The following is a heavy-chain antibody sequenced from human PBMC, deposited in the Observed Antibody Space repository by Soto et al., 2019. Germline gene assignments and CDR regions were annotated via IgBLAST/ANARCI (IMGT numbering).Heavy chain of an antibody. J-gene: IGHJ3*02. CDR3: AKDLHFHLVVAAGAFDI. Sequence: QVQLVESGGGVVQPGRSLRLSCAASGFTFSSYGMHWVRQAPGKGLEWVAVISYDGSNKYYADSVKGRFTISRDNSKNTLYLQMNSRRAEDTAVYYCAKDLHFHLVVAAGAFDIWGQGTMVTVSS. CDR1: GFTFSSYG. D-gene: IGHD3-22*01. V-gene: IGHV3-30*18. CDR2: ISYDGSNK.